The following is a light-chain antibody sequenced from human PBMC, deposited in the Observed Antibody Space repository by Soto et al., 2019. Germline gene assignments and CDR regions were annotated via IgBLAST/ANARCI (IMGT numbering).Light chain of an antibody. CDR3: GTWDSSLSAYV. J-gene: IGLJ1*01. CDR2: DNN. Sequence: QSVLTQPPSVSAAPGQKVTISCSGSSSNIGNNYVSWYQQLPGTAPKLLIYDNNKRPSGIPDRFSDSKSGTSATLAITGLQTGHEADYYCGTWDSSLSAYVFGTGTKV. CDR1: SSNIGNNY. V-gene: IGLV1-51*01.